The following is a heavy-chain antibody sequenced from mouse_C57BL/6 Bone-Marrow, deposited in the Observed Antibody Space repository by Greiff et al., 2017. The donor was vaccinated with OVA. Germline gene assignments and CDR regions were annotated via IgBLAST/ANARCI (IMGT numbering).Heavy chain of an antibody. V-gene: IGHV1-64*01. CDR1: GYTFTSYW. Sequence: VQLKQPGAELVKPGASVKLSCKASGYTFTSYWLHWVKQRPGQGLEWIGMIHPNSGSTNYNEKFKSKATLTVDKSSSTAYMQLSSLTSEDSAVYYCARGGYLYYFDYWGQGTTPTVSS. J-gene: IGHJ2*01. CDR2: IHPNSGST. CDR3: ARGGYLYYFDY. D-gene: IGHD5-1*01.